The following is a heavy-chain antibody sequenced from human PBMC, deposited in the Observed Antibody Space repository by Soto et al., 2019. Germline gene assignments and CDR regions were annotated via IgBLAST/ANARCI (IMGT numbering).Heavy chain of an antibody. D-gene: IGHD3-9*01. CDR2: IGTAGDT. V-gene: IGHV3-13*01. CDR3: ARGPRVLTGAEWGFDY. CDR1: GFTFSSYD. J-gene: IGHJ4*02. Sequence: GGSLRLSCAASGFTFSSYDMHWVRQATGKGLEWVSAIGTAGDTYYPGSVKGRFTISRENAKNSLYLQMNSLRAGDTAVYYCARGPRVLTGAEWGFDYWGQGTLVTVSS.